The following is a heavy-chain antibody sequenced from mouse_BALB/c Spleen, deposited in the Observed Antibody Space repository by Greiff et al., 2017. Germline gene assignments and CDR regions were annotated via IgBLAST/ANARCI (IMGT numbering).Heavy chain of an antibody. CDR1: GFTFSSFG. CDR3: ARGAGTAMDY. J-gene: IGHJ4*01. CDR2: ISSGSSTI. D-gene: IGHD4-1*01. Sequence: EVKLVESGGGLVQPGGSRKLSCAASGFTFSSFGMHWVRQAPEKGLEWVAYISSGSSTIYYADTVKGRFTISRDNPKNTLFLQMTSLRSEDTAMYYCARGAGTAMDYWGQGTSVTVSS. V-gene: IGHV5-17*02.